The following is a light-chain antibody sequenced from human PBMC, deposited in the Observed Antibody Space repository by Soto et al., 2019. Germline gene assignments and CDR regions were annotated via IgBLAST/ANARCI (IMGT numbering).Light chain of an antibody. CDR2: SNN. CDR1: SSNIGSNT. Sequence: QSVLTQPPSASGTPGQRVTISCSGSSSNIGSNTVNWYQQLPGTAPKLLIYSNNQRPSGVPDRFSGSKSGTSASLAISGLHSEDEADYYCATWDDSLSGYVFGTGTNLTVL. J-gene: IGLJ1*01. V-gene: IGLV1-44*01. CDR3: ATWDDSLSGYV.